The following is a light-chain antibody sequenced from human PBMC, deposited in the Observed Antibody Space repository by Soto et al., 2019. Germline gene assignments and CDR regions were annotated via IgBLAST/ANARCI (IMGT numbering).Light chain of an antibody. CDR2: GAS. Sequence: GLTQSAAALSSFKDDRVTLSCRASQSVSNDFLAWYQQKPGQAPRLLIYGASTRATDVPDRFSGSGSGADFTLTISRLEPEDFAVYYCQQYGSLPPRTFGQGAKV. CDR1: QSVSNDF. J-gene: IGKJ1*01. V-gene: IGKV3-20*01. CDR3: QQYGSLPPRT.